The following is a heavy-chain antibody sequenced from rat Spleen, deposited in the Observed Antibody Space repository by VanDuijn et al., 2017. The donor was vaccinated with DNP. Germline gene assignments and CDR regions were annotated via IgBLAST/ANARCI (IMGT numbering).Heavy chain of an antibody. J-gene: IGHJ3*01. CDR3: TLITTVVRFAY. V-gene: IGHV5-7*01. CDR2: IIFDGSST. Sequence: EVQLVESGGGLVQPGRSMKLSCAASGFTFSDYAMAWVRQSPRQGLEWLAPIIFDGSSTFYRDSVKGRFTISRNDAIDTLYLQMDSLRSEDTATYYCTLITTVVRFAYWGQGTLVTVSS. D-gene: IGHD1-1*01. CDR1: GFTFSDYA.